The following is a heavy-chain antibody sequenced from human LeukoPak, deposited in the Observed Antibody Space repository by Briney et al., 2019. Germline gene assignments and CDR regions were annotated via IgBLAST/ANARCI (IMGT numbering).Heavy chain of an antibody. Sequence: GGSLRLSCEASGFTFSSYAMSWVRQAPGKGLEWVLVMSGSGDIRYYADSVKGRFFMSGDNSRNTLSLQMNNLRADDTAVYYCATDYYGSGSYHSPFDYWGQGTLVAVSS. V-gene: IGHV3-23*01. D-gene: IGHD3-10*01. CDR2: MSGSGDIR. J-gene: IGHJ4*02. CDR3: ATDYYGSGSYHSPFDY. CDR1: GFTFSSYA.